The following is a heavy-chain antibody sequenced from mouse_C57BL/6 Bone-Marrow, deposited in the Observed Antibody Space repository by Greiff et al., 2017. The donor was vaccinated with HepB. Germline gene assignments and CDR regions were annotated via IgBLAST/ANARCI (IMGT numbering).Heavy chain of an antibody. Sequence: EVQRVESGGGLVQPKGSLKLSCAASGFSFNTYAMNWVRQAPGKGLEWVARIRSKSNNYATYYADSVKDRFTISRDDSESMLYLQMNNLKTEDTAMYYCVRDYGSSYWYFDYWGQGTTLTVSS. V-gene: IGHV10-1*01. CDR1: GFSFNTYA. J-gene: IGHJ2*01. CDR2: IRSKSNNYAT. CDR3: VRDYGSSYWYFDY. D-gene: IGHD1-1*01.